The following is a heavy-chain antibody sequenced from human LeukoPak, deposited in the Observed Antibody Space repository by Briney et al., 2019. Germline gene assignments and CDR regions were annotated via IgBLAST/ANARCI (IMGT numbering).Heavy chain of an antibody. D-gene: IGHD3-9*01. V-gene: IGHV3-33*06. J-gene: IGHJ5*02. CDR2: IWYGGSDK. CDR3: AKGPAQILTGYSKWCDP. Sequence: GGSLRLSCAASGFTFSSYVMHWVRQAPGKELEWVAVIWYGGSDKYYAGSVKGRFTISRDNSKNTLYLQMNSLRAEDTAVYYCAKGPAQILTGYSKWCDPWGQGTLVTVSS. CDR1: GFTFSSYV.